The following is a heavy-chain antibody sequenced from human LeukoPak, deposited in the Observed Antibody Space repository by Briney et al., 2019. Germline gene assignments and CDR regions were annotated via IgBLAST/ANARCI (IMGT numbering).Heavy chain of an antibody. CDR1: GYSFTSYG. V-gene: IGHV1-18*01. CDR2: ISAYNGNT. Sequence: WASVKVSCKASGYSFTSYGISWVRQAPGQGLEWMGWISAYNGNTNYAQKLQGRVTMTTDTSTSTAYMELRSLRSDDTAVYYCARDVTVTTFHFDPRGQGTLVTVSS. D-gene: IGHD4-17*01. CDR3: ARDVTVTTFHFDP. J-gene: IGHJ5*02.